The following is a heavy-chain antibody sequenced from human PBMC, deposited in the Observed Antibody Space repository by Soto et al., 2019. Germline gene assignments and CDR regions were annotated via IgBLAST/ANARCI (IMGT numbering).Heavy chain of an antibody. J-gene: IGHJ4*02. CDR3: ARDGGRHSGGIDY. Sequence: QVQLVQSGAEVKKPGSSVKVSCKASGGTFSSYSINWVRQAPGQGLEWMGEIISIFGTANYAQKFQGRVTITAVYATSTAYKELGSLISADTPVYYCARDGGRHSGGIDYWGQGTLVTVSS. V-gene: IGHV1-69*01. D-gene: IGHD1-26*01. CDR1: GGTFSSYS. CDR2: IISIFGTA.